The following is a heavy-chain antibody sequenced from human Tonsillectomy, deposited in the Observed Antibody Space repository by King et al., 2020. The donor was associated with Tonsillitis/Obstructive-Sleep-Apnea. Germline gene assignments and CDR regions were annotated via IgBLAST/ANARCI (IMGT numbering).Heavy chain of an antibody. V-gene: IGHV3-33*01. Sequence: VQLVESGGGVVQPGRSLRLSCAASGFTFSSYGMHWVRQAPGKGLEWVAVIWYDGSNKYYADSVKGRFTLSRDNSKKTLYLHMNSLKDEDTAVYYCVILGKSTTYYFGMDVWGQGTTVTVSS. J-gene: IGHJ6*02. CDR3: VILGKSTTYYFGMDV. CDR1: GFTFSSYG. CDR2: IWYDGSNK. D-gene: IGHD2-2*01.